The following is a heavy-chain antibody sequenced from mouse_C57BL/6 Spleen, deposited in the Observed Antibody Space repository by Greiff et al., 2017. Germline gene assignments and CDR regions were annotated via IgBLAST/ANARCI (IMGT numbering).Heavy chain of an antibody. V-gene: IGHV1-15*01. CDR2: IDPETGGT. CDR1: GYTFTDYE. D-gene: IGHD1-1*01. Sequence: QVQPQQSGAELVRPGASVTLSCKASGYTFTDYEMHWVKQTPVHGLEWIGAIDPETGGTAYNQKFKGKAILTADKSSSTAYMELRSLTSEDSAVYYCTRYYYGSSPYAMDYWGQGTSVTVSS. CDR3: TRYYYGSSPYAMDY. J-gene: IGHJ4*01.